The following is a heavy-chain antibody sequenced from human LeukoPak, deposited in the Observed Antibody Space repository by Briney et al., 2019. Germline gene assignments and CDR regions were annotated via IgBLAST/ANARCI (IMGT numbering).Heavy chain of an antibody. CDR2: IIPIFGTA. V-gene: IGHV1-69*01. Sequence: GASVKVSCKASGGTFSSYAISWVRQAPGQGLEWMGGIIPIFGTANYAQKFQGRVTITADESTSTAYMELSSLRSEDTAVYYCAKSDSGSYPSTRKYYFDYWGQGTLVTVSS. CDR1: GGTFSSYA. J-gene: IGHJ4*02. CDR3: AKSDSGSYPSTRKYYFDY. D-gene: IGHD1-26*01.